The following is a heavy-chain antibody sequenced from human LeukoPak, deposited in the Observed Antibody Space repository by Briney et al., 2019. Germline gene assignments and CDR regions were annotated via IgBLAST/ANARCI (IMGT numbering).Heavy chain of an antibody. CDR2: INPSGGST. CDR1: GYTFTGYY. D-gene: IGHD6-19*01. J-gene: IGHJ3*02. Sequence: GASVKVSCKASGYTFTGYYMHWVRQAPGQGLEWMGIINPSGGSTSYAQKFQGRVTMTRDTSTSTVYMELSSLRSEDTAVYYCARDRTVAGVAHDAFDIWGQGTMVTVSS. V-gene: IGHV1-46*01. CDR3: ARDRTVAGVAHDAFDI.